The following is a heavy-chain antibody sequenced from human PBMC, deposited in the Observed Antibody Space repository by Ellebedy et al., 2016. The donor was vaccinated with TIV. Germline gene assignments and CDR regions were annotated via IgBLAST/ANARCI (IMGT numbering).Heavy chain of an antibody. CDR3: ARDDYGDYAPFDY. D-gene: IGHD4-17*01. CDR1: GYIFTTYG. CDR2: ISPYSGNT. V-gene: IGHV1-18*01. J-gene: IGHJ4*02. Sequence: ASVKVSXXASGYIFTTYGISWVRQAPGQGLEWMGWISPYSGNTDYAQKLQGRVTMATDTSTSTAYMELRSLRSDDTAMYYCARDDYGDYAPFDYWGQGTLVTVSS.